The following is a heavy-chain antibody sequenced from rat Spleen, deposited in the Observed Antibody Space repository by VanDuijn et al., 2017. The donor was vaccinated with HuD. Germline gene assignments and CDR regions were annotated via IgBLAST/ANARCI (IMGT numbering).Heavy chain of an antibody. V-gene: IGHV3-1*01. J-gene: IGHJ2*01. Sequence: EVQLQESGPGLVKPSQALSLTCSVTGYSITSNYWGWLRKFPENKMEWVGYITYSGNTHFNPSLNSRISITRNTSKYQFFLQLNSVTTEDTATYYCTRGPTRFDYWGQGVMVTVSS. CDR1: GYSITSNY. D-gene: IGHD1-10*01. CDR2: ITYSGNT. CDR3: TRGPTRFDY.